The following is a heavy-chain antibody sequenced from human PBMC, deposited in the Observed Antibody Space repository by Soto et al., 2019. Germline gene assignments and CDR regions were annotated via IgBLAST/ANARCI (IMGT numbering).Heavy chain of an antibody. J-gene: IGHJ6*02. Sequence: PSETLSLTCAVYGGSFSGYYWSWIRQPPGKGLEWIGEINHSGSTNYNPSLKSRVTISVDTSKNQFSLKPSSVTAADTAVYYCARGSSSNKYGMDVWGQGTTVTVSS. D-gene: IGHD6-6*01. CDR2: INHSGST. CDR1: GGSFSGYY. V-gene: IGHV4-34*01. CDR3: ARGSSSNKYGMDV.